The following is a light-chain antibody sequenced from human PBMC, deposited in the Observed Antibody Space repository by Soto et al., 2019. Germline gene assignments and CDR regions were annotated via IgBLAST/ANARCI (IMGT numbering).Light chain of an antibody. J-gene: IGLJ1*01. CDR2: EVS. CDR3: NSYTRKSTGV. Sequence: QSALTQPASVSGSPGQSITISCTGTSSDVGGYNYVSWYQQHPVKAPKLIIYEVSNRPSGVSNRFSGSKSGNTASLTISGLQAEDAADYYCNSYTRKSTGVFGTGTKLTVL. CDR1: SSDVGGYNY. V-gene: IGLV2-14*01.